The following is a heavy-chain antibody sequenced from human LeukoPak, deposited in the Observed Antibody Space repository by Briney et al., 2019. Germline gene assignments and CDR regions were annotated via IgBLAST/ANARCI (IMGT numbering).Heavy chain of an antibody. CDR1: GFTFSNYC. Sequence: GGSLRLSCAASGFTFSNYCMHWVRQAPGKGLELVADIKQDRSKKYYVDSVKGRFTISRDNSKNTLYLQMNSLRAEDTAVYYCAKAVAAAGIPAFGYWGQGTLVTVSS. CDR3: AKAVAAAGIPAFGY. D-gene: IGHD6-13*01. CDR2: IKQDRSKK. V-gene: IGHV3-30*02. J-gene: IGHJ4*02.